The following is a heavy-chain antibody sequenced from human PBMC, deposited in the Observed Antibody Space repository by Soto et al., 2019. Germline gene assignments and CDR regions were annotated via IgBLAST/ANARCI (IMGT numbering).Heavy chain of an antibody. CDR2: MNPNSGNT. Sequence: GASVKVSCKASGYTFTSYDINWVRQATGQGLEWMGWMNPNSGNTGYAQKFQGRVTMTRNTSISTAYMELSSLRSEDTAVYYCARGISYYDFWSGYYHDNWFDPWGQGTLVTVSS. V-gene: IGHV1-8*01. J-gene: IGHJ5*02. CDR1: GYTFTSYD. D-gene: IGHD3-3*01. CDR3: ARGISYYDFWSGYYHDNWFDP.